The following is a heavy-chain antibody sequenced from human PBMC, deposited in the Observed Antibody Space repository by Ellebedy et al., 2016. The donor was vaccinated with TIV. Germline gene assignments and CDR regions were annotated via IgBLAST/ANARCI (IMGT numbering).Heavy chain of an antibody. V-gene: IGHV3-48*04. CDR2: ISRSGTTT. CDR1: GFSFSSYT. J-gene: IGHJ4*02. D-gene: IGHD4-23*01. CDR3: ARDTHNGGNCVPDY. Sequence: GGSLRLSCAASGFSFSSYTMNWVRQAPGKGLEWISYISRSGTTTSYADSVKGRFTISRDNAKNTLYLQMHSLSAEDTAVYYCARDTHNGGNCVPDYWGQGTLVTVSS.